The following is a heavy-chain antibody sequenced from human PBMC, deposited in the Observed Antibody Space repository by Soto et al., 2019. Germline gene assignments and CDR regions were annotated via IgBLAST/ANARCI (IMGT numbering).Heavy chain of an antibody. J-gene: IGHJ4*02. CDR1: GGSISSSSYY. Sequence: KSSETLSLTCTVSGGSISSSSYYWGWIRQPPGKGLEWIGSIYYSGSTYYNPSLKSRVTISVDTSKNQFSLKLSSVTAADTAVYYCARLEGTYGDFDYWGQGALVTVSS. V-gene: IGHV4-39*01. CDR2: IYYSGST. CDR3: ARLEGTYGDFDY. D-gene: IGHD4-17*01.